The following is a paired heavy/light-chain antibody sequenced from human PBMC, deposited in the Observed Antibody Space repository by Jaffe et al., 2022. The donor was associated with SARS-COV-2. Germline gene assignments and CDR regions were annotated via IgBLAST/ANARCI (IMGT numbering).Light chain of an antibody. V-gene: IGKV3-20*01. CDR1: QSVSSTS. Sequence: ELVLTQSPGTLSVSAGERATLSCRASQSVSSTSLAWYQQKPGQAPRLLIYSATSRAAGTPVRFSASGSGTDFTLTISRLEPEDFAVYYCQHYGSSRTFGPGTKVDIK. J-gene: IGKJ3*01. CDR3: QHYGSSRT. CDR2: SAT.
Heavy chain of an antibody. J-gene: IGHJ4*01. V-gene: IGHV3-15*01. D-gene: IGHD3-22*01. CDR3: TTDDYYETNSYYYVPFDY. CDR1: GFTFTSAW. Sequence: EVQLVESGGGLVKPGGSLRLSCISSGFTFTSAWMSWVRQAPGGGLEWVGRIKSERDGGTIEYAAPVKGRFSISRDVSKNTLYLQMNSLKTEDTALYYCTTDDYYETNSYYYVPFDYWGQGTLVTVSS. CDR2: IKSERDGGTI.